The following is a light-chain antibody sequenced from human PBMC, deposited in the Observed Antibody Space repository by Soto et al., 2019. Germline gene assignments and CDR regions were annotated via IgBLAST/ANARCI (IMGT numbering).Light chain of an antibody. CDR2: GNS. V-gene: IGLV1-40*01. Sequence: QSVLTQPPSVSGAPGQRVTISCTGSSSNIGAGYDVHWYQQLPGTAPKLLIYGNSNRPSGVPDRFSGSKSGTSASLAITGLQDEEEDDYYCQSYDSSRSGSVFGGGTKLTVL. CDR1: SSNIGAGYD. J-gene: IGLJ2*01. CDR3: QSYDSSRSGSV.